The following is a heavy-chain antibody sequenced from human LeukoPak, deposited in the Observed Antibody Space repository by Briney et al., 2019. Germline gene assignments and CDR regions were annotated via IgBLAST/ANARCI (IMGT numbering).Heavy chain of an antibody. V-gene: IGHV4-38-2*01. J-gene: IGHJ3*01. D-gene: IGHD3-10*02. CDR1: GYSISSGYY. Sequence: LETLSLTCAVSGYSISSGYYWGWIRQPPGKGLEWIGSIYHSGITYYNTSLRSRVTISVDTSKNPFSLRLISVTAADTAMYYCARLFGVPHAFDVWGQGTMVTVSS. CDR3: ARLFGVPHAFDV. CDR2: IYHSGIT.